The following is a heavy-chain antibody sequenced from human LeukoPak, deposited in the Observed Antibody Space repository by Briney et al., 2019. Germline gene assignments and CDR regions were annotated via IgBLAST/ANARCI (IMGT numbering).Heavy chain of an antibody. Sequence: ESLKSSCKGSGYSFTSYWIGWVRQAPGKEPEWVSAVSSSSDYIYYADSVRSRFTISRDDAKNSLYLQMNSLRAEDTAVYYCARDIVGANGDAFDIWGQGTMVTVSS. CDR3: ARDIVGANGDAFDI. CDR1: GYSFTSYW. CDR2: VSSSSDYI. D-gene: IGHD1-26*01. J-gene: IGHJ3*02. V-gene: IGHV3-21*01.